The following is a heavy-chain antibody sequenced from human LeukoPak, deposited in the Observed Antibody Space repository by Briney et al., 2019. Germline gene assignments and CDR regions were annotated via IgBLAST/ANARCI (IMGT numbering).Heavy chain of an antibody. CDR2: IYYSGST. Sequence: SETLSLTCTVSGGSISGGGYYWSWIRQHPGKGLEWIGYIYYSGSTYYNPSLKSRVTISVDTSKNQFSLKLSSVTAADTAVYYCARDRVLNYDFWSGGSTYGMDVWGQGTTVTVSS. D-gene: IGHD3-3*01. CDR3: ARDRVLNYDFWSGGSTYGMDV. J-gene: IGHJ6*02. V-gene: IGHV4-31*03. CDR1: GGSISGGGYY.